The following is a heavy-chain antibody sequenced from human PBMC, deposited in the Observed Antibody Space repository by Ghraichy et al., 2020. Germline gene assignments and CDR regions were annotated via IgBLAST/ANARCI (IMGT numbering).Heavy chain of an antibody. CDR1: GGSFSSSSYY. CDR3: ARVVLYCSSGKGPIDS. V-gene: IGHV4-39*01. CDR2: ISYSGNT. D-gene: IGHD2-2*02. J-gene: IGHJ4*02. Sequence: SQTLSLTCTVSGGSFSSSSYYWGWIRQPPGKELEWIASISYSGNTYYNPSLKSRVTISTDTSRNQFSLRLSSVTATDTAVYYCARVVLYCSSGKGPIDSWGQGTLVTVSS.